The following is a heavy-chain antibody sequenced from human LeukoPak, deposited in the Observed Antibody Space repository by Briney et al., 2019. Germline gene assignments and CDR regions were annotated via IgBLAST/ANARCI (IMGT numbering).Heavy chain of an antibody. CDR2: IYHSGST. V-gene: IGHV4-4*02. J-gene: IGHJ4*01. CDR1: GGSISSSNW. Sequence: PSETLSLTCAVSGGSISSSNWWSWVRQPLGKGLEWIGEIYHSGSTNYNPSLKSRVTISVDKSKNHFSLKLSSVTAADTAVYYCARLITGTTYYFDYWGXXXLVTVSS. D-gene: IGHD1-7*01. CDR3: ARLITGTTYYFDY.